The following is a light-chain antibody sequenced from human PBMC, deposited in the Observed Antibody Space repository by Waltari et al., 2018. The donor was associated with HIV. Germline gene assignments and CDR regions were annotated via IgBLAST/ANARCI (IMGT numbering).Light chain of an antibody. CDR3: QSYDSNLSGL. CDR2: GNI. J-gene: IGLJ2*01. Sequence: QSELTQPPSVSAAPGQRVTISCTGSSSNIGAGYDVHWYKQVPGRAPKVVIYGNINRPSGVHDRFSGSKSGSSASLVITGLQSEDEADYYCQSYDSNLSGLFGGGTKVTVL. V-gene: IGLV1-40*01. CDR1: SSNIGAGYD.